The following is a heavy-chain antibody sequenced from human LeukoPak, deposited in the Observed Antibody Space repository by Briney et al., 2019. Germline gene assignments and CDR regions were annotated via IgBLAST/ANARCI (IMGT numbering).Heavy chain of an antibody. V-gene: IGHV1-2*02. CDR3: ARAKRITMVRGSSGWFDP. CDR2: INPNSGGT. D-gene: IGHD3-10*01. CDR1: GYTFTGYY. Sequence: ASVKVSCKASGYTFTGYYMHWVRQAPGQGLEWMGWINPNSGGTNYAQKFQGRVTMTRDTSISTAYMELSRLRSDDTAVYYCARAKRITMVRGSSGWFDPWGQGTLVTVSS. J-gene: IGHJ5*02.